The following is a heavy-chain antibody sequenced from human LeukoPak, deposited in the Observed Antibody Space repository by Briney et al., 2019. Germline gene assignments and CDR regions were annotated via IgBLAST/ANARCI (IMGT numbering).Heavy chain of an antibody. CDR3: ARGGFHNSGSYWNAFDV. CDR1: GFTASNSY. D-gene: IGHD1-26*01. CDR2: IYSGGST. J-gene: IGHJ3*01. V-gene: IGHV3-66*01. Sequence: GGSLRLSCAASGFTASNSYMSWVRQAPGKGLEWVSVIYSGGSTYYADSVKGRFTMSGDYFKNTLYLEMNSLRVDDTALYYCARGGFHNSGSYWNAFDVWGQGTMVTVSS.